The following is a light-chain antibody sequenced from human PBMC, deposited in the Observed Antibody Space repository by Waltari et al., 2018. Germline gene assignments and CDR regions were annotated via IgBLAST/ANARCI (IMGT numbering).Light chain of an antibody. CDR3: QHYVRLPAT. V-gene: IGKV3-20*01. CDR2: GAS. J-gene: IGKJ1*01. CDR1: QSVTRAL. Sequence: WERATLSCRASQSVTRALAWYQQKPGQAPRLLIYGASNRATGIPDRFSGSGSGTDFSLTISRLEPEDFAVYYCQHYVRLPATFGQGTKVEIK.